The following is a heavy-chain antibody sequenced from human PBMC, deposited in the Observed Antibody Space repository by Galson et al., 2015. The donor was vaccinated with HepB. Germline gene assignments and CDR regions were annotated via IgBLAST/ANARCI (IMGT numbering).Heavy chain of an antibody. J-gene: IGHJ4*02. Sequence: SLRLSCAASGFTFSSYAMSWVRQAPGKGLEWVSTISGSGGDTYYADSVRGRFTIPRDNSKNTLYLQMSSLRAEDTAVYYCAKAESRLVPFDYWGQGTLVTVSS. CDR1: GFTFSSYA. CDR3: AKAESRLVPFDY. CDR2: ISGSGGDT. V-gene: IGHV3-23*01. D-gene: IGHD6-19*01.